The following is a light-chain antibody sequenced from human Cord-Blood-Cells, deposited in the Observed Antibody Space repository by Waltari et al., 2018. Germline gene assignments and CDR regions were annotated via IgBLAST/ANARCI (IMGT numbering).Light chain of an antibody. J-gene: IGKJ4*01. V-gene: IGKV3-15*01. CDR2: GAS. CDR3: QQYNNWLT. Sequence: EIVMTQSPATLSVSPGERATLSCRASQSVSSNLAWYQQKPGQAPRLLIYGASTRATGIPARFSGSGSGIEFTLTISSLQSEDFAVYYCQQYNNWLTFGGGTKVEIK. CDR1: QSVSSN.